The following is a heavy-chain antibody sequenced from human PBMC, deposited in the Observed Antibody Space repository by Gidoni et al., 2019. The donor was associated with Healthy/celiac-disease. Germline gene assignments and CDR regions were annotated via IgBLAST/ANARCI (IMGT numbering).Heavy chain of an antibody. CDR1: GGPISSCSYY. V-gene: IGHV4-61*02. D-gene: IGHD1-1*01. CDR2: IYTSGST. Sequence: QVQLQESGAGLVKPSQTLSITCTVSGGPISSCSYYWSWIRQPAGKGLEWIGRIYTSGSTNYNPSLKSRVTISVDTSKNQFSLKLSSVTAADTAVYYCARDRYGAYYFDYWDQVTLVTVSS. J-gene: IGHJ4*02. CDR3: ARDRYGAYYFDY.